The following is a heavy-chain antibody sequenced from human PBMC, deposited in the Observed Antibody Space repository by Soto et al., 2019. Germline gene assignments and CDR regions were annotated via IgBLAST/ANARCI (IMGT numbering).Heavy chain of an antibody. Sequence: QVQLVESGGGVVQPGRSLRLSCAASGFTFSSYAMHWVRQAPGKGLEWVAVISYDGSNKYYADSVKGRFTISRDNSKNTLYRQMNSLRAEDTAVYYCARVWFGELLYLDYWGQGTLVTVSS. V-gene: IGHV3-30-3*01. CDR3: ARVWFGELLYLDY. CDR2: ISYDGSNK. CDR1: GFTFSSYA. J-gene: IGHJ4*02. D-gene: IGHD3-10*01.